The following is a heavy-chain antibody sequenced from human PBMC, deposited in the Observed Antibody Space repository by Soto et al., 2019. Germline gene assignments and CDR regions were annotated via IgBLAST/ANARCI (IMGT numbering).Heavy chain of an antibody. Sequence: PGGSLRLSCAASGFTFSSYAMSWGRQAPGRGLDWVSLISGSGGSPYYADSVKGRFTISRDNSKNTLSRQTNSLRAEDTPVYYCAKKGEGWINGGSAPDAFDIWGQGTMVTVSS. V-gene: IGHV3-23*01. J-gene: IGHJ3*02. CDR1: GFTFSSYA. D-gene: IGHD3-16*01. CDR3: AKKGEGWINGGSAPDAFDI. CDR2: ISGSGGSP.